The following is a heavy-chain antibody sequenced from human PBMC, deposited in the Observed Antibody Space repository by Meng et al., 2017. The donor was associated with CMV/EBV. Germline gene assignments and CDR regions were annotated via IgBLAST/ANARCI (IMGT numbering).Heavy chain of an antibody. CDR2: INWNGGST. V-gene: IGHV3-20*04. Sequence: GGSLRLSCAASGFTFDDYGMSWVRQAPGKGLEWVSGINWNGGSTGYADSVKGRFTISRDNAKNSLYPQMNSLRAEDTALYYCARDLVVPPEDYYYGMDVWGQGTTVTVSS. CDR1: GFTFDDYG. J-gene: IGHJ6*02. CDR3: ARDLVVPPEDYYYGMDV. D-gene: IGHD2-2*01.